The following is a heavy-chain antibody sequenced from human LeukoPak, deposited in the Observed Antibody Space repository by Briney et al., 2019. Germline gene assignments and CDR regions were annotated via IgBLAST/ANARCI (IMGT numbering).Heavy chain of an antibody. CDR1: GYTFTGYY. D-gene: IGHD2-2*01. CDR2: INPNSGGT. J-gene: IGHJ4*02. V-gene: IGHV1-2*02. CDR3: ARDGVVVPAASFDF. Sequence: ASVKVSCKASGYTFTGYYMHWVRQAPGQGLEWMGWINPNSGGTNYAQKFQGRVTMTRDTSISTAYMELSRLRSDDTAVYYCARDGVVVPAASFDFWGQGTLVTVSS.